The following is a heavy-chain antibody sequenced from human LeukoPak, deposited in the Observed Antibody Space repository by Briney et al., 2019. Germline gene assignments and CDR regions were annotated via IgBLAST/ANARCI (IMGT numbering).Heavy chain of an antibody. CDR3: ATSYYDSSGPGWFDP. CDR2: FDPEDGET. V-gene: IGHV1-24*01. D-gene: IGHD3-22*01. CDR1: GYTLTELS. Sequence: ASVTVSCKVSGYTLTELSMHWVRQAPGKGLEWMGGFDPEDGETIYAQKFQGRVTMTEDTSTDTAYMELSSLRSEDTAVYYCATSYYDSSGPGWFDPWGQGTLVTVSS. J-gene: IGHJ5*02.